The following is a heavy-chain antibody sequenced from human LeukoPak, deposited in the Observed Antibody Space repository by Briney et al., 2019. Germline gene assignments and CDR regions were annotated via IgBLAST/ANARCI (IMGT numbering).Heavy chain of an antibody. CDR3: ARGVYPPDY. V-gene: IGHV3-15*01. CDR2: LKSKTDGGAT. J-gene: IGHJ4*02. Sequence: GGSLRLSCAASGFTFNNAWMSWVRQAPGKGLEWVGRLKSKTDGGATDYAAPVKGRITISRDDSKNRLYLQMNSLKTEDTAVYYCARGVYPPDYWGQGTLVTVSS. CDR1: GFTFNNAW. D-gene: IGHD6-13*01.